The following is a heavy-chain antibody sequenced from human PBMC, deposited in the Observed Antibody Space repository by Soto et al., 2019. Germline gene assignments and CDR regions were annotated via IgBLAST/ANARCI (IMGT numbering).Heavy chain of an antibody. Sequence: EVQLVESGGGLVQPGGSLRLSCAASGFSFSDHYMDWVRQAPGKGLEWVGRTRNKINTFTTEYAASVNGRFTISSDASKKSLYLQMNSLKTEDTAVYYCARGPTDYGDFGRYYFYYYMDVWGRGTTVIVSS. CDR1: GFSFSDHY. J-gene: IGHJ6*03. CDR3: ARGPTDYGDFGRYYFYYYMDV. D-gene: IGHD4-17*01. CDR2: TRNKINTFTT. V-gene: IGHV3-72*01.